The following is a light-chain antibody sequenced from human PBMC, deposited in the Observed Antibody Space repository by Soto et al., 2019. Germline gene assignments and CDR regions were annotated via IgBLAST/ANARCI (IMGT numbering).Light chain of an antibody. V-gene: IGKV1-5*03. CDR1: QSMSSW. CDR3: QQYNNYWT. Sequence: DIQMTQSPSTLSASVGDRVTITCRASQSMSSWLAWNQQKPETAPKLLIYKASSLESGGPSRFSGSGSGTEFTLINSSLQPDDFATYYCQQYNNYWTFGQGTKVEIK. CDR2: KAS. J-gene: IGKJ1*01.